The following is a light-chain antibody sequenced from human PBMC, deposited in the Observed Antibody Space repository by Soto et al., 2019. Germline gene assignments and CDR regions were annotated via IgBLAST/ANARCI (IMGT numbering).Light chain of an antibody. V-gene: IGKV3-11*01. Sequence: IVLTQSPSTLSLSPGKRATLSCRASQNISNYLIWYQQKPGQAPRLLIYDVSNRATGIPARFSGSGSGTEFTLTIIGLQSEDFAVYYCQQYNNWPPYTFGQGTRLEIK. J-gene: IGKJ5*01. CDR1: QNISNY. CDR2: DVS. CDR3: QQYNNWPPYT.